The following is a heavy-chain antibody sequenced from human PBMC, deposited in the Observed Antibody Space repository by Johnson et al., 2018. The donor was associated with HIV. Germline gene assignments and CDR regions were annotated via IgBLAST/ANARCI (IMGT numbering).Heavy chain of an antibody. CDR2: ISYDGSNK. Sequence: QVQLVESGGGLVQPGRSLRLSCAASGFTFSDHYMDWVRQAPGKGLEWVAVISYDGSNKYYADSVKGRVTISRDNSKNTLYLQMNSLGAEDTAVYYCAKSSVTDAFDIWGQGTMVTVSS. CDR3: AKSSVTDAFDI. CDR1: GFTFSDHY. D-gene: IGHD6-19*01. J-gene: IGHJ3*02. V-gene: IGHV3-30*18.